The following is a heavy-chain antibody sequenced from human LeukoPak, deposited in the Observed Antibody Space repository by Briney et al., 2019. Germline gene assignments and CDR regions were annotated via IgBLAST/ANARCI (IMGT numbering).Heavy chain of an antibody. CDR2: ITNGGGRT. D-gene: IGHD2-2*01. CDR1: GFTFSNYA. CDR3: AKDGSLFCSSTSCLNWFDT. Sequence: GGSLRLSCAASGFTFSNYAMGWVRQAPGKGLEWVSGITNGGGRTYYADSVKGRFTISRDNSQNTLSLQMNSLRAEDMAVYYCAKDGSLFCSSTSCLNWFDTWGQGTLVTVSS. V-gene: IGHV3-23*01. J-gene: IGHJ5*02.